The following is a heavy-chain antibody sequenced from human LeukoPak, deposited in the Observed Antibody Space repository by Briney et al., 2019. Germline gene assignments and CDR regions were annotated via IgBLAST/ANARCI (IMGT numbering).Heavy chain of an antibody. CDR3: ARGNDDILTGFYSDY. CDR2: INPNSGGT. D-gene: IGHD3-9*01. CDR1: GYTFTGYY. V-gene: IGHV1-2*02. Sequence: ASVKVSCKASGYTFTGYYMHWVRQAPGQGLKWMGWINPNSGGTNYAQKFQGRVTMTRDTSISTAYMELSRLRSDDTAVYYCARGNDDILTGFYSDYWGQGTLVTVSS. J-gene: IGHJ4*02.